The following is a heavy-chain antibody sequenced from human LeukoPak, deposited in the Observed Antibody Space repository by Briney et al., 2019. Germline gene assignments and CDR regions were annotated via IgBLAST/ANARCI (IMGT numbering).Heavy chain of an antibody. Sequence: GGSLRLSCAASGFTFSSHGMHWVRQAPGKGLEWVAVIWYDGSNKYYADSVKGRFTIPRDNSKNTLYLQMNSLRAEDTAVYYCARSGYYYLYYMDVWGKGTTVTVSS. J-gene: IGHJ6*03. CDR1: GFTFSSHG. CDR3: ARSGYYYLYYMDV. V-gene: IGHV3-33*01. CDR2: IWYDGSNK.